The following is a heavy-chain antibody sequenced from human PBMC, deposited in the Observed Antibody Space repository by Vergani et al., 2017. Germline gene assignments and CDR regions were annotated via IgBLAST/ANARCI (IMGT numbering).Heavy chain of an antibody. CDR3: ARSFEGYGDYTEY. J-gene: IGHJ4*02. D-gene: IGHD4-17*01. V-gene: IGHV3-33*01. CDR1: GFTFSSYG. CDR2: IWYDGSNK. Sequence: QVQLVESGGGVVQPGRSLRLSCAASGFTFSSYGMHWVRQAPGKGLEWVAVIWYDGSNKNYADSVKGRFTISRDNSKNTLYLQMNSLRAEDTAVYYCARSFEGYGDYTEYWGQGTLVTVSS.